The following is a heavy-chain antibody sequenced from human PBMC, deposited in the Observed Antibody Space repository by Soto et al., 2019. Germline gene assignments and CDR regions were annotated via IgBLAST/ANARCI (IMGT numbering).Heavy chain of an antibody. V-gene: IGHV3-30*18. CDR2: ISYDGSNK. CDR3: AKDSALYGYNGDYYYYGMDV. CDR1: GFTFSSYG. D-gene: IGHD5-18*01. Sequence: QVQLVESGGGVVQPGRSLRLSCAASGFTFSSYGMHWVRQAPGKGLEWVAVISYDGSNKYYADSVKGRFTISRDNSKNTLYLQMNSLRAADTAVYYCAKDSALYGYNGDYYYYGMDVWGQGTTVTVSS. J-gene: IGHJ6*02.